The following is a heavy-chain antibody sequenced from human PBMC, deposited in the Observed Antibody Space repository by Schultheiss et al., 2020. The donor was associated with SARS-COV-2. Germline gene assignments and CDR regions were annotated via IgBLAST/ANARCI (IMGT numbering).Heavy chain of an antibody. D-gene: IGHD6-13*01. V-gene: IGHV3-66*01. CDR2: IYSGGST. Sequence: GGSLRLSCAASGFTVSSNYMSWVRQAPGKGLEWVSVIYSGGSTYYADSMKGRFTISRDNAKNSLYLQMNSLRAEDTAVYYCARISQGSWFTWFDPWGQGTLVTVSS. CDR3: ARISQGSWFTWFDP. CDR1: GFTVSSNY. J-gene: IGHJ5*02.